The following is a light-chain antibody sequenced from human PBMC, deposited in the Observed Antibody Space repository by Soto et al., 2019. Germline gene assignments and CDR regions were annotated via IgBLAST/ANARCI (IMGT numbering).Light chain of an antibody. CDR3: QQYGRT. Sequence: NLLSQSPGTPFFSSGGKATPSCRASQSVSSSYLAWYQQKPGQAPRLLIYGASSRATGIPDRFSGSGSGTDFTLTISRLEPEDFAVYYCQQYGRTFGGGTKVDIK. V-gene: IGKV3-20*01. CDR1: QSVSSSY. CDR2: GAS. J-gene: IGKJ4*01.